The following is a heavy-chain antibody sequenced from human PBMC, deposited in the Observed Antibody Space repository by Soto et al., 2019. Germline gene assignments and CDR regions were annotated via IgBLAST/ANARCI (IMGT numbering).Heavy chain of an antibody. D-gene: IGHD2-15*01. CDR2: IYHSGST. J-gene: IGHJ5*02. Sequence: PSETLSLTCSVSGDSISDFYWTWIRQSPGTGLEWIGYIYHSGSTKYNPSLESRVTISIDTSKNQFSLRLSSVTAADTAVYFCARFRFFCSGAGCEDGGSGGVDPWGQGTLVTVSS. CDR1: GDSISDFY. V-gene: IGHV4-59*01. CDR3: ARFRFFCSGAGCEDGGSGGVDP.